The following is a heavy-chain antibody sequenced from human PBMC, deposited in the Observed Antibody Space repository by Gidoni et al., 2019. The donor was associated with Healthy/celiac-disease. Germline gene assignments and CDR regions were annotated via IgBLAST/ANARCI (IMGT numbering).Heavy chain of an antibody. CDR1: VGPISRGGYY. J-gene: IGHJ4*02. D-gene: IGHD6-13*01. CDR3: ASSIAAAAYFDY. CDR2: ISYSGST. Sequence: QVQLQESGPGLVKPSQTLSLSCTVSVGPISRGGYYWGWIRQHPGKGLEWIGYISYSGSTYYNPSLKSRVTISVDTSKNQFSLKLSSVTAADTAVYYCASSIAAAAYFDYWGQGTLVTVSS. V-gene: IGHV4-31*03.